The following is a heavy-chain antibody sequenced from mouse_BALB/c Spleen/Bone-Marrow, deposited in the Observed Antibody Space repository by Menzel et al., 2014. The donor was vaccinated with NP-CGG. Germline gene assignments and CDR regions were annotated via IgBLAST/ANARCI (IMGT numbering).Heavy chain of an antibody. CDR1: GFTFSSFG. Sequence: EVKLVESGGGLVQPGGSRKLSCAASGFTFSSFGMHWVRQAPEKGLEWVAYISSGSSTIYYADTVKGRFTISRDNPKNTLFLQMTSLRSEDTAMYYCARPLYDGYYVAYWGQGTLVTVSA. CDR3: ARPLYDGYYVAY. J-gene: IGHJ3*01. CDR2: ISSGSSTI. V-gene: IGHV5-17*02. D-gene: IGHD2-3*01.